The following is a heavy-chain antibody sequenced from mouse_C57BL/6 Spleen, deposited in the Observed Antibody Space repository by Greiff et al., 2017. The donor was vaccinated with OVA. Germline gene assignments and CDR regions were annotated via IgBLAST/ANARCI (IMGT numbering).Heavy chain of an antibody. Sequence: VKLVESGAELARPGASVKLSCKASGYTFTSYGISWVKQRTGQGLEWIGEIYPRSGNTYYNEKFKGKATLTADKSSSTAYMELRRLTSEDSAVYFCARGGYYDYDRAYWGQGTLVTVSA. D-gene: IGHD2-4*01. J-gene: IGHJ3*01. V-gene: IGHV1-81*01. CDR1: GYTFTSYG. CDR2: IYPRSGNT. CDR3: ARGGYYDYDRAY.